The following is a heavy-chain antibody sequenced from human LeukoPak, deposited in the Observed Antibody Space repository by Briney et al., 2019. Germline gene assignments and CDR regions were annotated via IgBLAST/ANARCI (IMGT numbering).Heavy chain of an antibody. D-gene: IGHD4-23*01. V-gene: IGHV3-53*01. CDR3: ARGDDYGGAWYYFDY. J-gene: IGHJ4*02. CDR2: IYSGGST. CDR1: GFTVSSNY. Sequence: GGSLRLSCAASGFTVSSNYMNWVRQAPGKGLEWVSVIYSGGSTYYADSVKGRFTISRDNSKNTLFLQMNSLRAEDTAEYYCARGDDYGGAWYYFDYWGQGTLVTASS.